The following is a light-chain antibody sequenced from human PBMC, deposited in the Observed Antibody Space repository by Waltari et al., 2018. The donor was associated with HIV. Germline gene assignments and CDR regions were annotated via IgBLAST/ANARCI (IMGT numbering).Light chain of an antibody. CDR1: ALPKHF. V-gene: IGLV3-25*03. J-gene: IGLJ3*02. Sequence: SYELTQPPSVSVSPGQTASITCSGDALPKHFAYWYQQKAGQAPLMVIYKDDKRPSGIPDRFSGSMSGTTVTLIISGVQPEDEADYYCESADDSGDHWVFGGGTKLSVL. CDR2: KDD. CDR3: ESADDSGDHWV.